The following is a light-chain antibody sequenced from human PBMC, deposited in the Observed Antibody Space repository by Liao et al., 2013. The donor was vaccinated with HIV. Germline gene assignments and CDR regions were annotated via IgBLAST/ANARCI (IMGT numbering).Light chain of an antibody. Sequence: SYELTQSRSVSVSPGQTATITCSGERLWNKYVSWYQQKPGQSPKLVMYQDDKRPSGVPERFSGSNSADTATLTISGTQAVDEADYYCQVWASNTAVFGGGTRLTVL. CDR2: QDD. J-gene: IGLJ2*01. CDR1: RLWNKY. V-gene: IGLV3-1*01. CDR3: QVWASNTAV.